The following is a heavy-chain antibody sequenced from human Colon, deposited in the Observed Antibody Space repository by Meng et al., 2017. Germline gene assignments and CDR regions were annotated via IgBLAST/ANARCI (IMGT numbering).Heavy chain of an antibody. Sequence: GESLKISCAASGFTFSSYAMHWVRQAPGKGLEWVAVISYDGSNKYYADSVKGRFTISRDNSKNTLYLQMNSLRAEDTAVYYCARQMVPYSSSWYMGSSDYWGQGTLVTVS. CDR3: ARQMVPYSSSWYMGSSDY. V-gene: IGHV3-30*01. CDR2: ISYDGSNK. CDR1: GFTFSSYA. D-gene: IGHD6-13*01. J-gene: IGHJ4*02.